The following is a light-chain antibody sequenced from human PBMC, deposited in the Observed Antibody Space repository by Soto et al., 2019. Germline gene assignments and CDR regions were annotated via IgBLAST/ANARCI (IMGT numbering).Light chain of an antibody. CDR1: QTVGGRY. V-gene: IGKV3-20*01. CDR2: GAS. Sequence: ETVLTQSAATVSLSPGEKATLSCMASQTVGGRYLAWFQQRPGQTPRLLIYGASTRAAGVPDRFSGSGSGTVFSLTIYRLEPEDFAVYYCLQYVCSPWTFGRGTKVEV. CDR3: LQYVCSPWT. J-gene: IGKJ1*01.